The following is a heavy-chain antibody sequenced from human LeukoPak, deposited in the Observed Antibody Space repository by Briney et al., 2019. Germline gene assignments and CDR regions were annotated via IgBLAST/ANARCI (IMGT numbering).Heavy chain of an antibody. CDR3: AKGGHTGYDFWSGYWDYYYMDV. D-gene: IGHD3-3*01. Sequence: GGSLRLSCAASGFTFSSYAMSWVRQAPGKGLEWVSAISGSGGSTYYADSVKGRFTISRDNSKNTLYLQMNSLRAEDTAVYYCAKGGHTGYDFWSGYWDYYYMDVWGKGTTVTVSS. J-gene: IGHJ6*03. CDR1: GFTFSSYA. CDR2: ISGSGGST. V-gene: IGHV3-23*01.